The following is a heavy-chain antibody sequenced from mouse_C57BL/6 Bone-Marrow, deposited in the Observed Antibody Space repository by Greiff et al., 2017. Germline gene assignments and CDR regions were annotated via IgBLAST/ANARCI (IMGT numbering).Heavy chain of an antibody. CDR1: GFTFSSYG. J-gene: IGHJ2*01. Sequence: EVQLVESGGDLVKPGGSLKLSCAASGFTFSSYGMSWVRQTPDKRLEWVATISSGGSYTYYPDSVKGRFTISRDNAKNTLYLQMSSLKSEDTAMYYCARFSDYWGQGTTLTVSS. CDR3: ARFSDY. CDR2: ISSGGSYT. V-gene: IGHV5-6*01.